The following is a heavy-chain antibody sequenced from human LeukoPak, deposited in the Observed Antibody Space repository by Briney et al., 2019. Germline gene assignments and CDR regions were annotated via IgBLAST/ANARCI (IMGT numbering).Heavy chain of an antibody. CDR1: GGSISRYY. Sequence: SETLSLTCNVSGGSISRYYWSWIRQPPGKGLEWIGYIYYSGSTNYNSSLKSRVSISVDTAKNQFSLRLSSVAAADTAVYYCARAGPFCSGGSCYFDSWGQGTLVTVSS. CDR2: IYYSGST. D-gene: IGHD2-15*01. J-gene: IGHJ4*02. CDR3: ARAGPFCSGGSCYFDS. V-gene: IGHV4-59*08.